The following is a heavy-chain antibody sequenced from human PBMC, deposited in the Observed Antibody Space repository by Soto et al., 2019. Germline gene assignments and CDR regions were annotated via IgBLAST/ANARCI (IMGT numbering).Heavy chain of an antibody. J-gene: IGHJ6*02. D-gene: IGHD6-19*01. V-gene: IGHV3-33*01. CDR1: VFTFSSYG. CDR3: ARDEGGWQHYGMDV. CDR2: IWYDGSNK. Sequence: GGSLRLSCAASVFTFSSYGMHWVRQAPGKGLEWVAVIWYDGSNKYYADSVKGRFAISRDNSKNTLYLQMNSLRAEDTAVYYCARDEGGWQHYGMDVWGQGTTVTVSS.